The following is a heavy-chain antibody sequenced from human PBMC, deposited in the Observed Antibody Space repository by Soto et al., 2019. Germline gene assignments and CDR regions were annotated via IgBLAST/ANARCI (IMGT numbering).Heavy chain of an antibody. CDR2: TNGNLGTG. CDR1: GGTFSSYP. CDR3: ARRGSPGYFRYFDH. J-gene: IGHJ4*02. Sequence: QVQLVQSGAEVKKPGSSVKVSCKASGGTFSSYPISCVRQAPGQGLEWMGGTNGNLGTGNYAQKGQGRLTITTDKPTTTAYMELSSLRSEDTAVYYCARRGSPGYFRYFDHWGQGTLVTVSS. V-gene: IGHV1-69*06. D-gene: IGHD5-18*01.